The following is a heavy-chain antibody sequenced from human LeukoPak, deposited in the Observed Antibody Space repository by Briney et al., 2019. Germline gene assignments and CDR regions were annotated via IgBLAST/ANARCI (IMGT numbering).Heavy chain of an antibody. Sequence: SETLSLTCTVSGGSISSYYWSWIRQPAGKGLEWIGRIYTSGSTNYNPYLKSRVTMSVDTSKNQFSLKPSSVTAADTAVYYCARDKVYYGMDVWGQGTTVTVSS. CDR3: ARDKVYYGMDV. CDR1: GGSISSYY. CDR2: IYTSGST. J-gene: IGHJ6*02. V-gene: IGHV4-4*07.